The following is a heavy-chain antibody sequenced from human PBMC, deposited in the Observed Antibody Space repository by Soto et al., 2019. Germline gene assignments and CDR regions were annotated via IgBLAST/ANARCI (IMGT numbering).Heavy chain of an antibody. CDR3: AKDRRLGLADWAYNWFDP. Sequence: DVQLVESGGGLVQPGRSLRLSCAASGFTFDDYAMHWVRQAPGKGLEWVSGISWNSGSIGYADSVKGRFTISRDNAKNSLYLQMNSLRAEDTALYYCAKDRRLGLADWAYNWFDPWGQGTLVTVSS. CDR1: GFTFDDYA. V-gene: IGHV3-9*01. D-gene: IGHD3-16*01. CDR2: ISWNSGSI. J-gene: IGHJ5*02.